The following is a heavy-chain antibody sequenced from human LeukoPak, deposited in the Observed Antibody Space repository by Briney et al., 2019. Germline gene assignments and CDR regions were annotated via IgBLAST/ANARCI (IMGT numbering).Heavy chain of an antibody. CDR1: GGSFSGYY. CDR2: INHSGST. J-gene: IGHJ3*02. D-gene: IGHD6-19*01. CDR3: ARGPLRIAVAGIGAFDI. V-gene: IGHV4-34*01. Sequence: SETLSLTCAVYGGSFSGYYWSWIRQPPGKALEWIGEINHSGSTNYNPSLKSRVTISVDTSKNQFSLKLSSVTAADTAVYYCARGPLRIAVAGIGAFDIWGQGTMVTVSS.